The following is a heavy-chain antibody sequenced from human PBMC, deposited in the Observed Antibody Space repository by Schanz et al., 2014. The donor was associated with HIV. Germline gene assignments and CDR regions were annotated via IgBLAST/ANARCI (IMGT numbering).Heavy chain of an antibody. Sequence: QVQLVQSGAEVKKPGTSVKLSCKASGGTFRGYAISWVRLAPGQGLEWMGGIIPAVDITRYAQKFQGRLTITADKSTATAFMDLSSLRLDDTAVYYCARASTRADISVFGPIDYWGQGTLVAVSS. J-gene: IGHJ4*02. CDR1: GGTFRGYA. D-gene: IGHD3-3*01. V-gene: IGHV1-69*17. CDR2: IIPAVDIT. CDR3: ARASTRADISVFGPIDY.